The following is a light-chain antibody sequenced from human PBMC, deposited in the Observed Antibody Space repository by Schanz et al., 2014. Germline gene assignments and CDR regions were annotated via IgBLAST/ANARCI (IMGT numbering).Light chain of an antibody. Sequence: ETVLTQSPGTLSLSPGERATLSCRASEPVGSDYVAWYQQKPGQAPRLLIYDASNRATGIPARFSGSGSGTDFTLTISSLEPEDFAVYYCQQRSNWPPQFGPGTKVDIK. CDR1: EPVGSDY. CDR2: DAS. J-gene: IGKJ3*01. V-gene: IGKV3-11*01. CDR3: QQRSNWPPQ.